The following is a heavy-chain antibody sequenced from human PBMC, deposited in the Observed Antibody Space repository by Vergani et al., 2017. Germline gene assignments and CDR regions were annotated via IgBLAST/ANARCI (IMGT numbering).Heavy chain of an antibody. CDR1: GFTFSSYG. D-gene: IGHD6-13*01. CDR3: ARGTSAGTHFEYYYGMDV. CDR2: IWYDGSNK. Sequence: QVQLVESGGGVVQPGRSLRLSCAASGFTFSSYGMHWVRQAPGKGLEWVAVIWYDGSNKYYADSVKGRFTISRDNSKNSLYLQMNSLRDEDTAVYYCARGTSAGTHFEYYYGMDVWGQGTTVTVSS. V-gene: IGHV3-33*01. J-gene: IGHJ6*02.